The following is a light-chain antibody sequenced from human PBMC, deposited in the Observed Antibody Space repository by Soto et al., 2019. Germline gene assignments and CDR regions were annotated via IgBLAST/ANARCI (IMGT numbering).Light chain of an antibody. CDR1: SSNIGTNA. CDR2: NNN. V-gene: IGLV1-44*01. Sequence: QSVLTQPPSASGTPGQRVTISCSGGSSNIGTNAVNWYQQLPGTAPKLLIYNNNQRPSGVPDRFSGSKSGTSASLAISGLQSADEADYYCAAWDDSLNGYVFGTGTRSPS. CDR3: AAWDDSLNGYV. J-gene: IGLJ1*01.